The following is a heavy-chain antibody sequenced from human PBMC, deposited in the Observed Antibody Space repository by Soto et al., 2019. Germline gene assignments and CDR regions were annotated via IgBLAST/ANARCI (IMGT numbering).Heavy chain of an antibody. CDR3: ARDSRVDVPYDFDN. Sequence: QVRLVESVGGLVRPGRSRRLSCAASGVSIPSCAIHWIRQAPGKGLAWVAVIGSDGTHKYYGDSVQGRFNISRDTSQNLVFLQMDRLTAEDTALYYCARDSRVDVPYDFDNWGQGTLVTVSS. CDR2: IGSDGTHK. V-gene: IGHV3-30*01. D-gene: IGHD3-10*02. J-gene: IGHJ4*02. CDR1: GVSIPSCA.